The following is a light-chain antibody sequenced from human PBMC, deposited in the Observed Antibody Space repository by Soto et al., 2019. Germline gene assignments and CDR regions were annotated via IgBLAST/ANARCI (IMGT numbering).Light chain of an antibody. Sequence: QSVLTQPASVSGSPGQSITISCTGTSTDIGRYNYVSWYQQHPGKAPKLMIYDVSNRPSGVSNRFSGSKSGNTASLTISGLQAEDEADYYCSSYKSSSTYVFGPGTKVTV. V-gene: IGLV2-14*03. CDR3: SSYKSSSTYV. J-gene: IGLJ1*01. CDR2: DVS. CDR1: STDIGRYNY.